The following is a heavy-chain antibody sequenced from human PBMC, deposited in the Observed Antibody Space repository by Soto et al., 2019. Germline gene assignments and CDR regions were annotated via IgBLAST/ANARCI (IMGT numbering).Heavy chain of an antibody. J-gene: IGHJ6*03. Sequence: QVQLVQSGAEVKKPGSSVKVSCKASGGTFSSYTISWVRQAPGQGLEWMGRIIPILGIANDAQKFQGRVTITADKSTSTAYRELSSLRSDDTAVYYCARGSPREDTAMVSGYYYYMDVWGKGTTVTVSS. CDR1: GGTFSSYT. V-gene: IGHV1-69*02. CDR2: IIPILGIA. CDR3: ARGSPREDTAMVSGYYYYMDV. D-gene: IGHD5-18*01.